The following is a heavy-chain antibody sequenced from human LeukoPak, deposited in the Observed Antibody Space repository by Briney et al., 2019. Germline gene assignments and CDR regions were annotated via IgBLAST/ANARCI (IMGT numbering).Heavy chain of an antibody. D-gene: IGHD6-6*01. J-gene: IGHJ4*02. CDR2: ISYDGSNK. V-gene: IGHV3-30*03. Sequence: GGSLRLSCAASGFTFSSYGMHWVRQAPGKGLEWVAVISYDGSNKYYADSVKGRFTISRDNSKNTLYLQMNSLRAEDTAVYYCARGRLHAAKTLAARRLPPFDYWGQGTLVTVSS. CDR1: GFTFSSYG. CDR3: ARGRLHAAKTLAARRLPPFDY.